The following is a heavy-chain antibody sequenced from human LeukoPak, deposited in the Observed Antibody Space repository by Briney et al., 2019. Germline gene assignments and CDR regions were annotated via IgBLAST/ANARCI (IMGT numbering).Heavy chain of an antibody. J-gene: IGHJ4*02. V-gene: IGHV1-69*13. D-gene: IGHD5-24*01. CDR3: AVSKVEMATSYYFDY. CDR1: GGTFSSYA. Sequence: SVKGSCKASGGTFSSYAISWVRQAPGQGLEWMGGIIPIFGTANYAQKFQGRVTITADESTSTAYMELSSLRSEDTAVYYCAVSKVEMATSYYFDYWGQGTLVTVSS. CDR2: IIPIFGTA.